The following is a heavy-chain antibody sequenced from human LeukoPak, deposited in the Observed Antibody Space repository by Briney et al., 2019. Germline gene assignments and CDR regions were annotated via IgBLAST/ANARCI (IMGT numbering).Heavy chain of an antibody. V-gene: IGHV4-61*01. Sequence: SETLSLTCTVSGGSVSSGSYYWSWIRQPPGKGLEGIGYIYYSGSTNYNPSLKSRVTISVDTSKNQFSLKLSSVTAADTAVYYCAREENGWNGSDDAFDIWGQGTMVTVSS. CDR3: AREENGWNGSDDAFDI. CDR2: IYYSGST. D-gene: IGHD1-1*01. CDR1: GGSVSSGSYY. J-gene: IGHJ3*02.